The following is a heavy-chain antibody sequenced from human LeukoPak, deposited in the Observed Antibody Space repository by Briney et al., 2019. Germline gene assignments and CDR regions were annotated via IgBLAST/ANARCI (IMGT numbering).Heavy chain of an antibody. CDR3: ARDNGGWFDS. CDR1: EFIFSDYW. CDR2: IQQGGREE. Sequence: GWSLRLSCVASEFIFSDYWMHWVHQPAAKGLEWVANIQQGGREEQYVGSLKGRFAISSDDAKSTLYLQMDSLSGDDTAVYYCARDNGGWFDSWGRGTLVTVSS. V-gene: IGHV3-7*03. J-gene: IGHJ5*01. D-gene: IGHD3-10*01.